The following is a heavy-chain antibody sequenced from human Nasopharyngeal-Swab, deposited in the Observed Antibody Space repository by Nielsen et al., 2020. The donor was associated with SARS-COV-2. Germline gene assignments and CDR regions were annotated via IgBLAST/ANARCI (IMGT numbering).Heavy chain of an antibody. D-gene: IGHD1-26*01. Sequence: SETLSLTCSVSGGSMNTDGYYWSWIRQYPGKGLEWIGYIYYRGDTHYNPSHKSQVSMSLDTSKKQLSLKLGSVTVADTAVYYCARVSPGAFYYYGMDVWGQGTTVTVSS. CDR3: ARVSPGAFYYYGMDV. CDR1: GGSMNTDGYY. CDR2: IYYRGDT. J-gene: IGHJ6*02. V-gene: IGHV4-31*01.